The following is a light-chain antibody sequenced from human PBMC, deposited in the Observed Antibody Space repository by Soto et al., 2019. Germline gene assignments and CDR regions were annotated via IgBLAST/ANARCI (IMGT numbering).Light chain of an antibody. CDR1: KSVTTS. J-gene: IGKJ4*01. CDR3: HQRGAWPLT. V-gene: IGKV3-11*01. Sequence: LPKSPGTLSSSPGEGAPPPSRAIKSVTTSLAWFKQKPGQAPRLLIYEASKRPSGVPARFSGSGSGTDFTLTISSLEPEDFAVYYCHQRGAWPLTFGGGTTVEI. CDR2: EAS.